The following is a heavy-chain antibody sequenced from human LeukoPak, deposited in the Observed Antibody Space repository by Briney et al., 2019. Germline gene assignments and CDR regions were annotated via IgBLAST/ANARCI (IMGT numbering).Heavy chain of an antibody. CDR3: ARAKSVGYYYDSSGYPGAFDI. CDR1: GFTVSSNY. V-gene: IGHV3-53*01. J-gene: IGHJ3*02. CDR2: IYSGGGT. D-gene: IGHD3-22*01. Sequence: PGGSLRLSCAASGFTVSSNYMSWVRQAPGKGLEWVSVIYSGGGTYYADSVKGRFTISRDNSKNTLYLQMNSLRAEDTAVYYCARAKSVGYYYDSSGYPGAFDIWGQGTMVTVSS.